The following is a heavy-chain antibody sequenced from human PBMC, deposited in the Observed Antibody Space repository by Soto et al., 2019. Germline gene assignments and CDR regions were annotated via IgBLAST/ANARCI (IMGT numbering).Heavy chain of an antibody. CDR3: ARDLGLVDFDY. D-gene: IGHD6-19*01. CDR1: GFSFSSYS. CDR2: ISSSSSYI. Sequence: EVQLVESGGGLVKPGGSLRLSCAASGFSFSSYSMNWVRQAPGKGLEWVSSISSSSSYIYYADSVKGRFTISRDNAKNSLYLQMNSLRAADTAVYYCARDLGLVDFDYWGQGTLVTVSS. J-gene: IGHJ4*02. V-gene: IGHV3-21*01.